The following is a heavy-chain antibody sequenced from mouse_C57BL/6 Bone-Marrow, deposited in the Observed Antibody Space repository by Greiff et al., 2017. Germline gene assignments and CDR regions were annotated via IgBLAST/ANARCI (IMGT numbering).Heavy chain of an antibody. Sequence: QVQLQQPGTELVTPGASVKMSCKASGYTFTSYWMHWVKQRPGQGLEWIGNINPSNGGTNYNEKFKSKATLTVDKSSSTAYMQLSSLTSEDSAVYYCQYGNYVHWYFEVWGTGTTVTVSS. D-gene: IGHD2-1*01. CDR1: GYTFTSYW. J-gene: IGHJ1*03. CDR2: INPSNGGT. V-gene: IGHV1-53*01. CDR3: QYGNYVHWYFEV.